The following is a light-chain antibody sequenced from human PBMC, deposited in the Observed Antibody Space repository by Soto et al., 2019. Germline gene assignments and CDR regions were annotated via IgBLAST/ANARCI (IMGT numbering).Light chain of an antibody. CDR1: QTIGRW. Sequence: DIQMTQSPSTLSASVGDRVTITCRASQTIGRWLAWYQQKPGKVPKLLIYKASSLQSGVPSRFSGSGSGTEVTLTITSLQPDDFATYYCHQYNSYSRTFGQGTTLEIK. V-gene: IGKV1-5*03. CDR2: KAS. J-gene: IGKJ1*01. CDR3: HQYNSYSRT.